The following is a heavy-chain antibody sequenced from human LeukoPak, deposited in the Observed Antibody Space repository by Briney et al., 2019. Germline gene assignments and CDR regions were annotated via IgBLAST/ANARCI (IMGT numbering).Heavy chain of an antibody. CDR1: GGSFSGYY. D-gene: IGHD4-17*01. Sequence: SETLSLTCAVYGGSFSGYYWSWIRQPPGKGLEWMGEINHSGSTNYNPSLKSRVTISVDTSKNQFSLKLSSVTAADTAVYYCARRSMPTVTKFDYWGQGTLVTVSS. V-gene: IGHV4-34*01. CDR2: INHSGST. CDR3: ARRSMPTVTKFDY. J-gene: IGHJ4*02.